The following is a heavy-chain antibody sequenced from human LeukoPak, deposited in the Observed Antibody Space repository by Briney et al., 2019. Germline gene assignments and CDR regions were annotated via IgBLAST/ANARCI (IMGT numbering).Heavy chain of an antibody. V-gene: IGHV1-69*01. CDR1: GGTFSSYA. J-gene: IGHJ4*02. D-gene: IGHD3-10*01. Sequence: ASVKVSCXASGGTFSSYAISWVRLALGQGLEWMGGIIPIFGTANYAQKFQGRVTITADESTSTAYMELSSLRSEDTAVYYCARALVTMVRGVITFDYWGQGTLVTVSS. CDR2: IIPIFGTA. CDR3: ARALVTMVRGVITFDY.